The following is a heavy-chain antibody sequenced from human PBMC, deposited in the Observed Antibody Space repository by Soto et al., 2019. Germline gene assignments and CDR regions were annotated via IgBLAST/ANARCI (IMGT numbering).Heavy chain of an antibody. Sequence: GGSLRLSCASSGFTFSTYSMNWVRQAPGKGLDWVSSITYSSNYIYYADSVKGRFTISRDNAKDSLYLQMNSLRAEDTAVYYCARSRSGWYSAIDYWGQGTLVTVSS. J-gene: IGHJ4*02. CDR1: GFTFSTYS. CDR2: ITYSSNYI. V-gene: IGHV3-21*01. D-gene: IGHD6-19*01. CDR3: ARSRSGWYSAIDY.